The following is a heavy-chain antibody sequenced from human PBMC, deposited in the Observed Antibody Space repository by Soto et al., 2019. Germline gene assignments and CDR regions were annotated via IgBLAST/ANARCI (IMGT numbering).Heavy chain of an antibody. J-gene: IGHJ4*02. V-gene: IGHV4-39*01. CDR3: AKLLGGVTDDNDNFNY. D-gene: IGHD1-26*01. CDR2: IYYSGST. Sequence: SETLSLTCTVSGGSMSSRSYYWGWIRQAPGKGLEWIGSIYYSGSTHYNPSLKSRITISEDTSKNQFSLKLSSVTAADTAVYYCAKLLGGVTDDNDNFNYWGQGTLVTVSS. CDR1: GGSMSSRSYY.